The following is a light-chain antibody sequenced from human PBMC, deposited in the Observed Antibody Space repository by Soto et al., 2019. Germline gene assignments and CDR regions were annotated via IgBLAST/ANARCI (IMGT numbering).Light chain of an antibody. V-gene: IGKV3-11*01. Sequence: IVLTQSPVTLPLSPGDRATLSSMTSETVSSYMLWYHQKPGQDHRLLIYEASKRATCVPDRFSGSGSGTEFTLTNSSLQPENLATYDFQQLNSYPIAFGQGTRLEIK. CDR3: QQLNSYPIA. J-gene: IGKJ5*01. CDR1: ETVSSY. CDR2: EAS.